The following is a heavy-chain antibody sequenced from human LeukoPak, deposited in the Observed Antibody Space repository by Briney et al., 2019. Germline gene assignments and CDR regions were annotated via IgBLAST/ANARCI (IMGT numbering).Heavy chain of an antibody. D-gene: IGHD3-16*01. CDR2: IYYSGST. Sequence: ASDTVSLICTVSGGLISRYYWSWIRQPPGKGLEWIGYIYYSGSTNYNPSLKSRVTISVDTSKNQFSLKLSSVAAADTAVYYCARGLNRYYFDYWGQGTLVTVSS. CDR3: ARGLNRYYFDY. J-gene: IGHJ4*02. CDR1: GGLISRYY. V-gene: IGHV4-59*07.